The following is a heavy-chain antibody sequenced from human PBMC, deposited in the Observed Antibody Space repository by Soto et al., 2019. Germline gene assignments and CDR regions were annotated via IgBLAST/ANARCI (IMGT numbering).Heavy chain of an antibody. V-gene: IGHV4-34*01. J-gene: IGHJ6*02. Sequence: SETLSLTCAVYGGSFSGYYWSWIRQPPGKGLDWIGEINHSGSANYNPSLKSRVTISLDTSSNHFSLKLTSVTAADTAVYYCARVRSGVYGMDVWGQGTTVTVSS. D-gene: IGHD1-26*01. CDR2: INHSGSA. CDR1: GGSFSGYY. CDR3: ARVRSGVYGMDV.